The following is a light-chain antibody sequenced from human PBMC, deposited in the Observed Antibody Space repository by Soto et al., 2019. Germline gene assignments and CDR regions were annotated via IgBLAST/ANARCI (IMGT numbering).Light chain of an antibody. CDR1: QGIDTY. CDR3: QQLNSYPFI. CDR2: AAS. J-gene: IGKJ5*01. Sequence: DIQLTQSPSFLSASVGDIVTITCRASQGIDTYLAWYQQKPGKAPKLLIYAASILQSGVPSRFSGSGSGTEFTLTISRLQPEDFATYYCQQLNSYPFIFVQGTRLEIK. V-gene: IGKV1-9*01.